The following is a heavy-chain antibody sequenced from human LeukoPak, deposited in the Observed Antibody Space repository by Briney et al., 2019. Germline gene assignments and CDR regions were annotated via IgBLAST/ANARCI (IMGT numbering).Heavy chain of an antibody. Sequence: GGSLRLSCAASGFTVSSNYMSWVRQAPGKGLEWVSVIYSGGSTYYADSVKGRFTISRHNSKNTLYLQMNSLRVEDTAVYYCARGKTYYDFWSGYYDWGQGTLVTVSS. V-gene: IGHV3-53*04. CDR3: ARGKTYYDFWSGYYD. J-gene: IGHJ4*02. CDR1: GFTVSSNY. CDR2: IYSGGST. D-gene: IGHD3-3*01.